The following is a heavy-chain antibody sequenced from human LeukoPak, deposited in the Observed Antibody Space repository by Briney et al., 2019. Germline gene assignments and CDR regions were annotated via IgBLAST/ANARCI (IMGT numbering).Heavy chain of an antibody. CDR3: VQLMGGIDY. D-gene: IGHD2-8*01. Sequence: PTGGSLRLSCAASGFTFNIYWMHWVRQAPGKGLVWVSRINTDGTYTTYADSVKGRFTISRDNAKNTLYLQMNSLRAEDTAVYYCVQLMGGIDYWGQGTLVTVSS. CDR1: GFTFNIYW. J-gene: IGHJ4*02. V-gene: IGHV3-74*01. CDR2: INTDGTYT.